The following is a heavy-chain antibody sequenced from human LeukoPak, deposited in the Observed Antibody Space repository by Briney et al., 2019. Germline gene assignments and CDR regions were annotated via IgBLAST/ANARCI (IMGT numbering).Heavy chain of an antibody. V-gene: IGHV1-8*03. CDR2: MNPNSGNT. J-gene: IGHJ6*03. CDR1: GYTFTSYD. D-gene: IGHD5-18*01. Sequence: ASVKVSCKASGYTFTSYDINWVRQATGQGLEWMGWMNPNSGNTGYAQKFQGRVTITRNTSISTAYMELSSLRSEDTAVYYCARGRKSLQLWLRGHYYYYYMDVWGKGTTVTVSS. CDR3: ARGRKSLQLWLRGHYYYYYMDV.